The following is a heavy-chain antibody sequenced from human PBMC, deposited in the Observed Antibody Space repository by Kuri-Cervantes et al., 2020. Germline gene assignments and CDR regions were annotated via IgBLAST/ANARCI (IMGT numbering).Heavy chain of an antibody. V-gene: IGHV3-23*01. J-gene: IGHJ6*02. D-gene: IGHD3-10*01. CDR2: ISGSGGST. CDR1: GFTFSSYA. Sequence: GGSLRLSCAASGFTFSSYAMSWVRQAPGKGLEWVSAISGSGGSTYYADSVKGRFTISRDNSKNTLYLQVNSLRAEDTAVYYCAKEHVLLWFGEKSSGGMDVWGQGTTVTVSS. CDR3: AKEHVLLWFGEKSSGGMDV.